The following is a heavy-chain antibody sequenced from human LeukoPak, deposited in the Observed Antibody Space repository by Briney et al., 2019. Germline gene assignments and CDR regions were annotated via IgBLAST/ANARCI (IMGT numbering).Heavy chain of an antibody. CDR3: ARDSLSTVSYYFDY. CDR1: GFTFSSYA. Sequence: GRSLRLSCATSGFTFSSYAMHWVRQAPGKGLEWVAVISHDGSNKYYADSVKGRFTISRDNSKNTLYLQMNSLRAEDTAVYYCARDSLSTVSYYFDYWGQGTLVTVSS. J-gene: IGHJ4*02. V-gene: IGHV3-30-3*01. CDR2: ISHDGSNK.